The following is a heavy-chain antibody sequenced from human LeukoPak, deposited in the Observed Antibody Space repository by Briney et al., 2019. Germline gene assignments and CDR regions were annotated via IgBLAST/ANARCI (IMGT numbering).Heavy chain of an antibody. J-gene: IGHJ4*02. CDR2: IYYDGSNI. V-gene: IGHV3-33*01. D-gene: IGHD1-1*01. Sequence: PEGSLRLSCAASEFTFTTYGMHWVRQAPGEGLEWVAFIYYDGSNIYYADYVKGRFTISRDISKNTLYLQMDSLRAEDTAIYYCARDWKTNSFDYWGQGTLVTVSS. CDR3: ARDWKTNSFDY. CDR1: EFTFTTYG.